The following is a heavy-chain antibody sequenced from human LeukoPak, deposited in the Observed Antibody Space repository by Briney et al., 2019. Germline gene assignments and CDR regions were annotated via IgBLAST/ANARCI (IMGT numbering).Heavy chain of an antibody. CDR1: GFTFSNYN. D-gene: IGHD3-10*01. CDR2: ISSTSTYI. J-gene: IGHJ5*01. CDR3: ARDNGGWFDS. Sequence: PGGSLRLSCAASGFTFSNYNMNWIRQAPGKGLEWVSSISSTSTYIYYADSVKGRFTISRDNAKSTLYLQMDSLSGDDTAVYYCARDNGGWFDSWGRGTLVTVSS. V-gene: IGHV3-21*04.